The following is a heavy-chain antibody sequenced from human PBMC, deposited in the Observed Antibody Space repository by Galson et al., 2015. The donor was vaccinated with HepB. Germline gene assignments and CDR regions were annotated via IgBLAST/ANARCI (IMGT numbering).Heavy chain of an antibody. D-gene: IGHD6-19*01. CDR2: ISGSGGST. J-gene: IGHJ6*02. CDR1: GFTFSSYA. CDR3: AKGLRGYSSGGGYYYYGMDV. Sequence: SLRLSCAASGFTFSSYAMSWVRQAPGKGLEWVSAISGSGGSTYYADSVKGRFTISRDNSKNTLYLQMNSLRAEDTAVYYCAKGLRGYSSGGGYYYYGMDVWGQGTTVTVSS. V-gene: IGHV3-23*01.